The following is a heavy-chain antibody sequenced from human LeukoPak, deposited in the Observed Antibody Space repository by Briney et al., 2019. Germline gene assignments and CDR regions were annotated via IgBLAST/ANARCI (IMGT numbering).Heavy chain of an antibody. V-gene: IGHV3-7*03. CDR2: INQDGSAE. CDR3: ARGPHYHDSSGYSPYYYYYMDV. J-gene: IGHJ6*03. D-gene: IGHD3-22*01. CDR1: GFTFSTYS. Sequence: GGSLRLSCAASGFTFSTYSMSWVRQAPGKGLDWVASINQDGSAEYYVDSVRGRFTISRDNAKNSLYLQVNSLRVDDTAVYYCARGPHYHDSSGYSPYYYYYMDVWGKGTTVTVSS.